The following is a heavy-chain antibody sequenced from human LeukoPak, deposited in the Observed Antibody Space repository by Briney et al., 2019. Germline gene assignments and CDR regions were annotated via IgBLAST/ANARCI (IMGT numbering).Heavy chain of an antibody. Sequence: GGSLRLSCAASGFTFDDYTMHWVRQAPGKGLEWVSLISWDGGSTYYADSVKGRFTISRDNSKNSLYLQMNSLRTEDTALYYCAKVLGIAARGADDAFDIWGQGTMVTVSS. V-gene: IGHV3-43*01. CDR3: AKVLGIAARGADDAFDI. CDR2: ISWDGGST. J-gene: IGHJ3*02. CDR1: GFTFDDYT. D-gene: IGHD6-6*01.